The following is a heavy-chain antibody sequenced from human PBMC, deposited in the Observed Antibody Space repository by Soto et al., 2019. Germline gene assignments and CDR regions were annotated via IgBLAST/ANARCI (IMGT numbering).Heavy chain of an antibody. CDR1: GYTFASYG. Sequence: ASVKVSCKASGYTFASYGISWVRQAPGQGLEWMAWISDYNGKTNYAKKFQARVTMTTDTSTSTSNMELTSLNSDDTAVYYGARVPPNQYGGNSTYCFDSWGQGTMVTVSS. J-gene: IGHJ5*01. V-gene: IGHV1-18*04. D-gene: IGHD2-21*02. CDR2: ISDYNGKT. CDR3: ARVPPNQYGGNSTYCFDS.